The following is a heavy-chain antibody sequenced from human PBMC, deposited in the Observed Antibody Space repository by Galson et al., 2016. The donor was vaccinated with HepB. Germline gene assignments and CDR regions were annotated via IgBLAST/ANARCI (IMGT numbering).Heavy chain of an antibody. Sequence: SLRLSCAASGFSFTTYSMHWVRQASGKGLEWVAAITSAGDKQYYTDTVRGRFTISRDNSNNMMYLQMNSLRPEDTSVYYCARDAMGRGSGSYSAFDYWGQGTLVAVSS. D-gene: IGHD1-26*01. CDR2: ITSAGDKQ. J-gene: IGHJ4*02. CDR1: GFSFTTYS. V-gene: IGHV3-30*04. CDR3: ARDAMGRGSGSYSAFDY.